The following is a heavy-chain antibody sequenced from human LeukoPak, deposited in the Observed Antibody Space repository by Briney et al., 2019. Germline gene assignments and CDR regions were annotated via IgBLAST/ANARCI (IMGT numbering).Heavy chain of an antibody. D-gene: IGHD2-2*01. J-gene: IGHJ6*02. Sequence: GGSLRLSCAASGFTFSSYEMNWVRQAPGKGLEWVSYISSSGGTIYYADSVKGRFTISRDNAKNSLYLQMNSLRAEDTAVYYCARDLSYCTITSCSYYYYGMDVWGRGTTVTVSS. V-gene: IGHV3-48*03. CDR2: ISSSGGTI. CDR1: GFTFSSYE. CDR3: ARDLSYCTITSCSYYYYGMDV.